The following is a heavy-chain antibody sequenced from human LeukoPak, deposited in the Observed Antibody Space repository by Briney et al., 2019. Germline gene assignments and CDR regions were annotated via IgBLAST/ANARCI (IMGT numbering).Heavy chain of an antibody. CDR1: GFTFDNYG. CDR3: ARDKALVAGAFDI. J-gene: IGHJ3*02. CDR2: INWNGVST. Sequence: GGSLRLSYAASGFTFDNYGMNWVRQIPGKGLEWVSGINWNGVSTSYADSVKGRFIISRDNAKNSLYLQMSSLRAEDTALYYCARDKALVAGAFDIWGQGTMVTVSS. D-gene: IGHD2-15*01. V-gene: IGHV3-20*03.